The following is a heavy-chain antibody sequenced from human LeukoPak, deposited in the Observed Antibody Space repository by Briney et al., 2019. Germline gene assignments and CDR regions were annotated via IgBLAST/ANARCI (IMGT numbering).Heavy chain of an antibody. CDR1: AFIFSGYW. V-gene: IGHV3-7*01. D-gene: IGHD6-13*01. CDR2: IKQDGSEK. J-gene: IGHJ4*02. CDR3: ARDGFVGAADY. Sequence: TGGSLRLSCAASAFIFSGYWTNWVRQAPGKGLEWVANIKQDGSEKQYVDSVRGRFTISRDNAKNSLYLQMNSLRVEDTAVYYCARDGFVGAADYWGQGTLVTVSS.